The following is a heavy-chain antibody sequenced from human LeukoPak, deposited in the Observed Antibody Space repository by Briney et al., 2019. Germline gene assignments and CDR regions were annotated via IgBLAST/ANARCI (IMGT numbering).Heavy chain of an antibody. CDR3: ARDGTGVRGSRPYHDY. D-gene: IGHD3-10*01. CDR2: INPSGGST. CDR1: GYTFTGYY. J-gene: IGHJ4*02. V-gene: IGHV1-46*01. Sequence: GASVKVSCKASGYTFTGYYMHWVRQAPGQGLEWMGIINPSGGSTSYAQKFQGRVTMTRDTSTSTVYMELSSLRSEDTAVYYCARDGTGVRGSRPYHDYWGQGTLVTVSS.